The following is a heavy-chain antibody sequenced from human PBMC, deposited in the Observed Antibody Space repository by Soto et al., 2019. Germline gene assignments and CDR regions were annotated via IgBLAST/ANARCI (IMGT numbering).Heavy chain of an antibody. Sequence: GGSLRLSCAASGFTFSSYEMNWVRQAPGKGLEWISYISSSGSTTYYADSVKGRFTISRDNAKNSLYLQMNSLRAEDTAVYYCARGVLYYNVRSGFDYWGQGTLVTVSS. V-gene: IGHV3-48*03. CDR3: ARGVLYYNVRSGFDY. J-gene: IGHJ4*02. CDR2: ISSSGSTT. CDR1: GFTFSSYE. D-gene: IGHD3-22*01.